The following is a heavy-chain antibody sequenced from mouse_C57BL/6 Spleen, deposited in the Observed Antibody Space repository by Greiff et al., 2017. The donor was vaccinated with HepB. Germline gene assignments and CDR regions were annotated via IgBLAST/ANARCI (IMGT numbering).Heavy chain of an antibody. V-gene: IGHV1-61*01. CDR2: IYPSDSET. CDR1: GYTFTSYW. CDR3: ARRGVEDWYFDV. J-gene: IGHJ1*03. D-gene: IGHD1-1*01. Sequence: VQLQQPGAELVRPGSSVKLSCKASGYTFTSYWMDWVKQRPGQGLEWIGNIYPSDSETHYNQKFKDKATLTVDKSSSTAYMQLSSLTSEDSAVYYCARRGVEDWYFDVWGTGTTVTVSS.